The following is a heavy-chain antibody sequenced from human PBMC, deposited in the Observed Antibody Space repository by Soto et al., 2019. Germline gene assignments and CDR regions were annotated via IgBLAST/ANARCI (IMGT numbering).Heavy chain of an antibody. CDR3: ARRRGRYCSGGSCYSRDYYFDY. V-gene: IGHV1-8*01. CDR2: MNPNSGNT. J-gene: IGHJ4*02. D-gene: IGHD2-15*01. CDR1: GYTFTSYD. Sequence: ASVKVSCKASGYTFTSYDINWVRQATGQGLERMGWMNPNSGNTGYAQKFQGRVTMTRNTSISTAYMELSSLRSEDTAVYYCARRRGRYCSGGSCYSRDYYFDYWGQGTLVTVSS.